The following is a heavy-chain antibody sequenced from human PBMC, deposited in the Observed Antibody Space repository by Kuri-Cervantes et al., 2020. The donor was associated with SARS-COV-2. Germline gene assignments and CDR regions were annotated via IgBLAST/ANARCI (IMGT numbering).Heavy chain of an antibody. CDR2: IYDSGIT. D-gene: IGHD2-15*01. CDR1: GGSISSYY. Sequence: SETLSLTCTVSGGSISSYYWSWIRQPPGKGLEWIGYIYDSGITNYNPSLKSRVTISVDTSKKQFSLKLSSVTAADTAVYYCARGDIVVVVAATPVPYYYYYGMDVWGQGTTVTVSS. CDR3: ARGDIVVVVAATPVPYYYYYGMDV. V-gene: IGHV4-59*12. J-gene: IGHJ6*02.